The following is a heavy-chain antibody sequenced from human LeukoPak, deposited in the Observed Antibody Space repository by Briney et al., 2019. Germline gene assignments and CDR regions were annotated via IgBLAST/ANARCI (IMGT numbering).Heavy chain of an antibody. CDR2: IYYSGST. V-gene: IGHV4-39*07. Sequence: SETLSLTCTVSGGSISSSAYYWGWIRQPPGKGLEWIGSIYYSGSTYYNPSLKSRVTISVDTSKNQFSLKLSSVTAADTAVYYCARVRYQLLDIWGQGTMVTVSS. CDR1: GGSISSSAYY. D-gene: IGHD2-2*01. CDR3: ARVRYQLLDI. J-gene: IGHJ3*02.